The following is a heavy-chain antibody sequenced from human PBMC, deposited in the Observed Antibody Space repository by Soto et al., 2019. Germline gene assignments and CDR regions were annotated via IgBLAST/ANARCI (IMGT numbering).Heavy chain of an antibody. D-gene: IGHD1-26*01. CDR1: GGSISSGGYY. CDR2: IYYSGST. V-gene: IGHV4-31*03. Sequence: QVQLQESGPGLVKPSQTLSLTCTVSGGSISSGGYYWSWIRQHPGKGLEWIGYIYYSGSTYYNPFLKSRVTISVDTSKNQFSLKLSSVTAAVTAVYYCAREGGIVGATAADYWGQGTLVTVSS. CDR3: AREGGIVGATAADY. J-gene: IGHJ4*02.